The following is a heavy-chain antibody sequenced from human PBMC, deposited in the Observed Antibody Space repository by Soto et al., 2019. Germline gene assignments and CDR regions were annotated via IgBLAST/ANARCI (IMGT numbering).Heavy chain of an antibody. D-gene: IGHD3-22*01. CDR2: IWYDGSNK. CDR1: GFTFSSYG. Sequence: QVQLVESGGGVVQPGRSLRLSCAASGFTFSSYGMHWVRQAPGKGLEWVAVIWYDGSNKYYADSVKGRFTISRDNSKNTLYLQMNSLRAEDTAVYYCARNYYDSSGYYGYYYYGIDVWGQGTTVTVSS. V-gene: IGHV3-33*01. J-gene: IGHJ6*02. CDR3: ARNYYDSSGYYGYYYYGIDV.